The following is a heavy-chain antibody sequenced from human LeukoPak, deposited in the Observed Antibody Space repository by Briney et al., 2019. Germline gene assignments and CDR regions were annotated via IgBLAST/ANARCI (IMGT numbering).Heavy chain of an antibody. Sequence: GGSLRPSCAASGFTFSSYGMHWVRQAPGKGLEWVAVIWYDGSNKYYADSVKGRFTISRDNSKNTLYLQMNSLRAEDTAVYYCARADYYDSSGYQDAFDIWGQGTMVTVSS. V-gene: IGHV3-33*01. CDR2: IWYDGSNK. D-gene: IGHD3-22*01. CDR3: ARADYYDSSGYQDAFDI. J-gene: IGHJ3*02. CDR1: GFTFSSYG.